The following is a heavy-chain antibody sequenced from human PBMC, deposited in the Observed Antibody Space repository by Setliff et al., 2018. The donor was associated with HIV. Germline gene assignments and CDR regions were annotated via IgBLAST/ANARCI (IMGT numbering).Heavy chain of an antibody. J-gene: IGHJ5*02. CDR3: ARRHTAFDP. V-gene: IGHV4-39*01. CDR2: IYFTGDS. Sequence: PSETLSLTCTVTGGSVSTNNFYWGWIRQPPGKGLQWIGSIYFTGDSYYDPSLKSRVTISIDTSRNQFSLKLTSVTAADTAMYYCARRHTAFDPWGQGTLVTVSS. D-gene: IGHD5-18*01. CDR1: GGSVSTNNFY.